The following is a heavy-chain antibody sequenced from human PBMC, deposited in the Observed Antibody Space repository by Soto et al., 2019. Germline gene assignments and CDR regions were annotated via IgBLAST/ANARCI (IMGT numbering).Heavy chain of an antibody. D-gene: IGHD3-3*01. J-gene: IGHJ4*02. CDR3: ARAYDFVCDS. CDR1: GYTFTDSH. V-gene: IGHV1-2*02. CDR2: INPDTGDR. Sequence: ASVKVSCKASGYTFTDSHIHWVRQAPGQGLEWMGWINPDTGDRNYAERFQGRLTLTRDTSITTAYMALTRLTSDDTAVYFCARAYDFVCDSWGQGTLVTVSS.